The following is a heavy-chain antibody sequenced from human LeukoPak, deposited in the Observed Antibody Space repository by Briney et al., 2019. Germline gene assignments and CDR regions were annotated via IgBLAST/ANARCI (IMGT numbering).Heavy chain of an antibody. Sequence: ASVKVSCKASGYTFTGYYMQWVRQAPGQGLEWMGWINPHSGGTNYAQKFQCRVTMTRDTSISTAYMERSRLRSDDTAVYYCARGGGSIAVAGTYYYYGMDVWGQGTTVTVSS. J-gene: IGHJ6*02. CDR3: ARGGGSIAVAGTYYYYGMDV. D-gene: IGHD6-19*01. CDR1: GYTFTGYY. V-gene: IGHV1-2*02. CDR2: INPHSGGT.